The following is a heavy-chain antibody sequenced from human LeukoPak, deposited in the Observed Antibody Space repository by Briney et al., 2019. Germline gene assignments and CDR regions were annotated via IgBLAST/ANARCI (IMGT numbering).Heavy chain of an antibody. CDR2: ISHSGST. CDR1: GGSISNYY. D-gene: IGHD2-8*02. V-gene: IGHV4-59*08. J-gene: IGHJ4*02. Sequence: SETLSLTCTVSGGSISNYYWSWIRQPPGKGLEWIGYISHSGSTNYSPSLKSRVTISLDTSKNQFSLKLSSVTAADTAAYYCAGLHPRNTVDFWGQGTLVTVSS. CDR3: AGLHPRNTVDF.